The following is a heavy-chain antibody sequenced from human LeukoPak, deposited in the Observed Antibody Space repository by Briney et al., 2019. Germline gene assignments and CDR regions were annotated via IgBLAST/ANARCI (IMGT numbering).Heavy chain of an antibody. D-gene: IGHD6-6*01. CDR1: GGTFSSYA. CDR3: ARETSSSSAFDI. CDR2: IIPIFGTA. Sequence: ASVKVSCKASGGTFSSYAISWVRQARGQGLEWMGGIIPIFGTANYAQKFQGRVTITTDESTSTAYMELSSLRSEDTAVYYCARETSSSSAFDIWGQGTMVTVSS. J-gene: IGHJ3*02. V-gene: IGHV1-69*05.